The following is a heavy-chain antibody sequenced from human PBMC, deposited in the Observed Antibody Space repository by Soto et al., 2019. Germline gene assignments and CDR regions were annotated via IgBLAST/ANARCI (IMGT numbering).Heavy chain of an antibody. V-gene: IGHV4-34*01. J-gene: IGHJ6*03. CDR3: ARGGGYCSGGSCYLNYYYYYMDV. CDR2: INHSGST. D-gene: IGHD2-15*01. CDR1: GGSFSGYY. Sequence: QVQLQQWGAGLLKPSETLSLTCAVYGGSFSGYYWSWIRQPPGKGLEWIGEINHSGSTNYNPSLKRRVTISVDTYKNQFSLKLSSVTAADTAVYYCARGGGYCSGGSCYLNYYYYYMDVWGKGTTVTVSS.